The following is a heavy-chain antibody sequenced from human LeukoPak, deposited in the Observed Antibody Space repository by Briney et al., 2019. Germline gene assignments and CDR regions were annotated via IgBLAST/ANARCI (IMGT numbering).Heavy chain of an antibody. D-gene: IGHD2-2*01. CDR2: VHHTGRT. J-gene: IGHJ2*01. Sequence: PSETLSLTCVVSGGSISDSFEHYWCWVRQPPGKGFEWIAEVHHTGRTIYSPSFARRVTISPDTSTNQVSLKLTSVTAADTAVYYCARDGVIVVVPAAYRYFDLWGRGTLVTVSS. CDR3: ARDGVIVVVPAAYRYFDL. V-gene: IGHV4-4*02. CDR1: GGSISDSFEHY.